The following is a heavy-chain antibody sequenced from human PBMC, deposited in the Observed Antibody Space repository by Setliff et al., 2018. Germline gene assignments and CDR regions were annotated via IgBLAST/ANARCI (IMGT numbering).Heavy chain of an antibody. CDR2: IRQDGGQT. J-gene: IGHJ6*03. CDR1: EFTFSNYW. D-gene: IGHD5-12*01. V-gene: IGHV3-7*01. CDR3: AREKMATNYYYYYMDV. Sequence: GGSLRLSCVASEFTFSNYWMTWVRQAPGKGLEWVANIRQDGGQTYYEDSVKGRFTVSRDNAKNSLYLQMNSLRAEDTAVYYCAREKMATNYYYYYMDVWGKGTTVTVSS.